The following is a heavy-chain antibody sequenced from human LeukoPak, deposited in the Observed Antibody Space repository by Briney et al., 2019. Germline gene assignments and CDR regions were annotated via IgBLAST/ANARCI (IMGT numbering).Heavy chain of an antibody. D-gene: IGHD3-10*01. J-gene: IGHJ4*02. CDR1: GVPFSSYG. V-gene: IGHV3-30*18. CDR2: ISHDGNNE. CDR3: AKEIYFGSGSYPDY. Sequence: PGRSLRLSCAASGVPFSSYGIHWVRQAPGKGLEWVGVISHDGNNEYYADSVTGRFTISRDNSKNTLYLQMNSLRAEDTAVYYCAKEIYFGSGSYPDYWGQGTLVTVSS.